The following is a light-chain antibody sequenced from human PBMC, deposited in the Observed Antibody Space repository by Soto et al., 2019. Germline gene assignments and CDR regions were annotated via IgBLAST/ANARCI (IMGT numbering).Light chain of an antibody. CDR3: QQYGSSPKT. V-gene: IGKV3-20*01. J-gene: IGKJ1*01. CDR2: GAS. Sequence: EIVLTQSPCTLSLSPGERATLSCRASQSVSSNYLAWYQQRRGQPPRLLIYGASSRATGVPDRFSGSGSGADFTLTISSLEPEDFAMYYCQQYGSSPKTFGQGTEVEIK. CDR1: QSVSSNY.